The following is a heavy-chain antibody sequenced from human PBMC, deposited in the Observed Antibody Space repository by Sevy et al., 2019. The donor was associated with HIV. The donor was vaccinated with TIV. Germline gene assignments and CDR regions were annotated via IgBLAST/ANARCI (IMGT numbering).Heavy chain of an antibody. CDR1: GFTFSGSA. D-gene: IGHD1-26*01. V-gene: IGHV3-73*01. CDR2: IRSKANSYAT. CDR3: TRRDSGSYYFDY. J-gene: IGHJ4*02. Sequence: GGSLRLSCAASGFTFSGSAMHWVRQASGKGLEWVGRIRSKANSYATAYAASVKGRFTISRDDSKNTAYLQMNSLKTEDTAMYYCTRRDSGSYYFDYWGQGTLVTVSS.